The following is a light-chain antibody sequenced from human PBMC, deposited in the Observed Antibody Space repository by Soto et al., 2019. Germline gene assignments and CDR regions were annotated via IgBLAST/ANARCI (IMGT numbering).Light chain of an antibody. CDR1: SSNTGAGYD. CDR3: QSYDSSLRGWV. Sequence: QSALTQPPSVSGAPGQRVTISCTGSSSNTGAGYDVHWYQQLPGTAPKLLIYGNSNRPSGVPDRFFASKAGASASLAITGLQAEDEADYYCQSYDSSLRGWVFGGGTQLTVL. J-gene: IGLJ3*02. V-gene: IGLV1-40*01. CDR2: GNS.